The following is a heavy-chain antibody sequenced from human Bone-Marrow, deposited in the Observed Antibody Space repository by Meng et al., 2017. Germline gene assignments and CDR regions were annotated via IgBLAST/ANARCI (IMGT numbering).Heavy chain of an antibody. CDR3: ARDCYYYDSSGYCY. CDR1: GFTFSSYS. V-gene: IGHV3-21*01. CDR2: ISSSSSYI. J-gene: IGHJ4*02. D-gene: IGHD3-22*01. Sequence: GESLKISCAASGFTFSSYSMNWVRQAPGKGLEWVSSISSSSSYIYYADSVKGRFTISRDNAKNSLYLQMNSLRAEDTAVYYCARDCYYYDSSGYCYWGQGTLVTVS.